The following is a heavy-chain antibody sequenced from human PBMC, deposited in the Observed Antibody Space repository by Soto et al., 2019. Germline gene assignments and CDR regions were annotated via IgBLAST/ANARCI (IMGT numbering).Heavy chain of an antibody. V-gene: IGHV1-69*13. Sequence: ASVKVSCKASGVTFSRSAISWLRQAPGQGLEWMGGIIPIFGTPNYARKFQGRVTITADESTTTAYMELSSLRSEDTAFYCCAHKRLQSSPGAGGYYGMDVWGHGTAVTVSS. CDR1: GVTFSRSA. CDR2: IIPIFGTP. J-gene: IGHJ6*02. CDR3: AHKRLQSSPGAGGYYGMDV. D-gene: IGHD3-16*01.